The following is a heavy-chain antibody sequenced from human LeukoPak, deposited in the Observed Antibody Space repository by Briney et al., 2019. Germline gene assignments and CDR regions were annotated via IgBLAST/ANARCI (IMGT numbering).Heavy chain of an antibody. CDR2: IKEDGSEK. CDR3: AELGITMIGGV. CDR1: GFTFSNYW. Sequence: GGSLRLSCTASGFTFSNYWMTWVHQAPGKGLEFVANIKEDGSEKYYVDSVRGRFTISRDNAKNSLYLQMNSLRAEDTAVYYCAELGITMIGGVWGKGTTVTISS. J-gene: IGHJ6*04. V-gene: IGHV3-7*01. D-gene: IGHD3-10*02.